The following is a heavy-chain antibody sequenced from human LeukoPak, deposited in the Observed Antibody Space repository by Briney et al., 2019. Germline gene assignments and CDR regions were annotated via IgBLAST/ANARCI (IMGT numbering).Heavy chain of an antibody. Sequence: GSSVKVSCKASGGTFTSYGISWVRQAPGQGLEWMGWISAYNGNTNYAQKLQGRVTMTTDTSTSTAYMELRSLRSDDTAVYYCALGGYYYDSSGYTGDAFDIWGQGTMVTVSS. CDR1: GGTFTSYG. CDR3: ALGGYYYDSSGYTGDAFDI. V-gene: IGHV1-18*01. J-gene: IGHJ3*02. D-gene: IGHD3-22*01. CDR2: ISAYNGNT.